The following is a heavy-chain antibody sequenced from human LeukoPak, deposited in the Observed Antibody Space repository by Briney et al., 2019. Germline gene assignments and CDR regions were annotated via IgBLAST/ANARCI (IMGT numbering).Heavy chain of an antibody. D-gene: IGHD3-22*01. V-gene: IGHV4-59*08. CDR3: ARHVPTPYYGTSGPFDY. Sequence: PSETLSLTGTGSVGSVSGYFWTWIRQPPGQGLEWIGCIYYSGTTDYNPPLRSRVTLSVDTSKNQFSLKLTSVTAADTAVYFCARHVPTPYYGTSGPFDYWGQGTLVTVSS. CDR1: VGSVSGYF. J-gene: IGHJ4*02. CDR2: IYYSGTT.